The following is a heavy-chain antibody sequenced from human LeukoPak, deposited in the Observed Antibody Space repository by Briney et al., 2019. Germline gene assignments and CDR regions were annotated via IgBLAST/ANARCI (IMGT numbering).Heavy chain of an antibody. CDR2: INPNSGGT. CDR1: GYTFTGYY. D-gene: IGHD3-3*01. V-gene: IGHV1-2*02. Sequence: ASVKVSCKASGYTFTGYYMHWVRQAPGQGLEWMGWINPNSGGTNYAQKFQGRVTMTRDTSISTVYMELSRLRSDDTAVYYCARGGNDFWLLGYFDYWGQGTLVTVSS. CDR3: ARGGNDFWLLGYFDY. J-gene: IGHJ4*02.